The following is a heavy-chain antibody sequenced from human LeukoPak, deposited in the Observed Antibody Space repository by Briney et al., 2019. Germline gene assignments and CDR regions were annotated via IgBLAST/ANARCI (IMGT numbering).Heavy chain of an antibody. CDR1: GFTFSSYW. CDR2: IKQDGSEK. D-gene: IGHD2-2*01. V-gene: IGHV3-7*01. Sequence: GGSLRLSCAASGFTFSSYWMSWVRQAPGKGLEWVANIKQDGSEKYYVDSVKGRFTISRDNAKNSLYLQMDSLRAEDTAVYYCARLKLLWSNYFDYWGQGTLVTVSS. J-gene: IGHJ4*02. CDR3: ARLKLLWSNYFDY.